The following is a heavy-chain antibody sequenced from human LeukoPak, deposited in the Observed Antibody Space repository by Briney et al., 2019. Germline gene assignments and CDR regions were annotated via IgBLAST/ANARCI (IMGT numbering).Heavy chain of an antibody. CDR1: GGSISSSSYY. CDR2: IYYSGST. CDR3: ARHENRVTLNWFDP. D-gene: IGHD3-10*01. V-gene: IGHV4-39*01. Sequence: SETLSLXCTVSGGSISSSSYYWGWIRQPPGKGLEWIGSIYYSGSTYYNPSLKSRVTISVDTSKNQFSLKLSSVTAADTAVYYCARHENRVTLNWFDPWGQGTLVTVSS. J-gene: IGHJ5*02.